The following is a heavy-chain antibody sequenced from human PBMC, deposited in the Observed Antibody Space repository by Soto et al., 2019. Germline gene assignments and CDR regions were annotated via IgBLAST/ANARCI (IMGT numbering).Heavy chain of an antibody. CDR2: ISGSGGST. D-gene: IGHD1-26*01. CDR3: AKDRDRMGATTPDFDY. J-gene: IGHJ4*02. CDR1: GFTFSSYA. V-gene: IGHV3-23*01. Sequence: GGSLRLSCAASGFTFSSYAMSWVRQAPGKGLEWVSAISGSGGSTYYADSVKGRFTISRDNSKNTLYLQMNSLRAEDTAVYYCAKDRDRMGATTPDFDYWGQGTLVTVSS.